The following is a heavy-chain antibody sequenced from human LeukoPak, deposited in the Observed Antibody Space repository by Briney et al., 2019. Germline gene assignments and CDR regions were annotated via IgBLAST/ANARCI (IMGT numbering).Heavy chain of an antibody. CDR1: GGTFSSYA. Sequence: SVKVSCKASGGTFSSYAISWVRQAPGQGLEWMGGIIPIFGTANYAQKFQGRVTITTDESTSTAYMELSSLRSEDTAVYYCARTGYCSSTSCYEPINYYYYMDVWGKGTTVTVSS. CDR2: IIPIFGTA. J-gene: IGHJ6*03. D-gene: IGHD2-2*01. CDR3: ARTGYCSSTSCYEPINYYYYMDV. V-gene: IGHV1-69*05.